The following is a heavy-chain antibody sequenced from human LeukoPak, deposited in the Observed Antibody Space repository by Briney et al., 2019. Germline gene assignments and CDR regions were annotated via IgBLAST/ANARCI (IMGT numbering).Heavy chain of an antibody. CDR1: GGSLSGYY. D-gene: IGHD1-26*01. Sequence: PSETLSLTCAVYGGSLSGYYWSWIRQPPGKGLECIGETNHSGNTNYNPSLKSRVTMSVDTSMNHFYLKLGSVTAADTAVYYCARQGSGSSYYYYTFPYWGQGTLVTVSS. V-gene: IGHV4-34*10. J-gene: IGHJ4*02. CDR3: ARQGSGSSYYYYTFPY. CDR2: TNHSGNT.